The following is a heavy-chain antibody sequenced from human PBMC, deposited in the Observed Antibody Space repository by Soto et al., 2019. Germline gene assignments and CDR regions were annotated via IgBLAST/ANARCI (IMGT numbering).Heavy chain of an antibody. D-gene: IGHD3-22*01. CDR2: MSFDETKK. CDR1: GFTFSNYA. Sequence: QVRLVESGGGVVQPGRSLRLSCAASGFTFSNYAMHWVRQAPGKGLEWVVVMSFDETKKYHAASVEGRFTISRDNSQNTLDLQMNSLRAEDTALYYCARSHAPYYYDTTGFFFGLDVWGQGTTVVVSS. V-gene: IGHV3-30-3*01. J-gene: IGHJ6*02. CDR3: ARSHAPYYYDTTGFFFGLDV.